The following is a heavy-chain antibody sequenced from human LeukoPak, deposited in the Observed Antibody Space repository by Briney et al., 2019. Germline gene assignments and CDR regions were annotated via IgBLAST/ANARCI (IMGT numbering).Heavy chain of an antibody. D-gene: IGHD6-19*01. Sequence: GESLKISCKGSGYSFTSYWIGWVRPMPGKGLEWMGIIYPGDSDTRYSPSFKGQVTISADKSISTAYLQWSSLKASDTAMYYCARLHSLAVANAFDIWGQGTMVTVSS. CDR3: ARLHSLAVANAFDI. CDR1: GYSFTSYW. CDR2: IYPGDSDT. V-gene: IGHV5-51*01. J-gene: IGHJ3*02.